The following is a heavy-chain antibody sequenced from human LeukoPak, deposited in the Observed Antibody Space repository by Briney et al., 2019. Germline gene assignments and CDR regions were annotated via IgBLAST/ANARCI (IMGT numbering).Heavy chain of an antibody. D-gene: IGHD4-23*01. CDR2: TYYRSKWYY. CDR3: ARMTTVVTRAHDY. J-gene: IGHJ4*02. V-gene: IGHV6-1*01. Sequence: SQTLSLTCAISGDSVSSNSAAWTWIRQSPSRGLEWLGRTYYRSKWYYDYAVSVKSRITINPDTAKNQFSLQLNSVTPEDTAVYYCARMTTVVTRAHDYWGQGTLVTVSS. CDR1: GDSVSSNSAA.